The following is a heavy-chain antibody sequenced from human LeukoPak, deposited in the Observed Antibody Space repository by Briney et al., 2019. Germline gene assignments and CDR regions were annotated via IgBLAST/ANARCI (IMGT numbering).Heavy chain of an antibody. D-gene: IGHD6-19*01. V-gene: IGHV3-30*02. Sequence: GGSLRLSCAASGFTFSTYGMHWVRQAPGRGLEWVAFIRHDGSNQNYADSVKGRFTISRDNSKNTLYLQMNSLRAEDTAVYYCAKNRQYSSGWSDYWGQGTLVTVSS. CDR3: AKNRQYSSGWSDY. CDR1: GFTFSTYG. CDR2: IRHDGSNQ. J-gene: IGHJ4*02.